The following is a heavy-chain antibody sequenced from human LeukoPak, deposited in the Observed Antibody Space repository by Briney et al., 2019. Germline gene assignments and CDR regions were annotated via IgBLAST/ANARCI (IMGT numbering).Heavy chain of an antibody. V-gene: IGHV3-7*01. Sequence: GGSLRLSCAASGFTFSSYWMSWVRQAPGKGLEWVANIKQDGSEKYYVDSVKGRFTISRDNAKNSLYPQMNSLRAEDTAVYYCARAGGATYSPGYFQHWGQGTLVTVSS. CDR2: IKQDGSEK. D-gene: IGHD4-11*01. J-gene: IGHJ1*01. CDR1: GFTFSSYW. CDR3: ARAGGATYSPGYFQH.